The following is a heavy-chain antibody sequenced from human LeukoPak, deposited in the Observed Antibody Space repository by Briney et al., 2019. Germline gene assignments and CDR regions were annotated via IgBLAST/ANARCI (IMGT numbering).Heavy chain of an antibody. D-gene: IGHD3-22*01. CDR3: ARPTGGNAGDYDSSGLDYFDY. Sequence: GGSLRLSCAASGFTLSSYWMDWVRQAPGKGLEWVANIKEDGGAKNYVDSVKGRFTISRGNAKDSVYLQMNSLRAEDTALYYCARPTGGNAGDYDSSGLDYFDYWGQGTLVTVSS. J-gene: IGHJ4*02. CDR1: GFTLSSYW. CDR2: IKEDGGAK. V-gene: IGHV3-7*02.